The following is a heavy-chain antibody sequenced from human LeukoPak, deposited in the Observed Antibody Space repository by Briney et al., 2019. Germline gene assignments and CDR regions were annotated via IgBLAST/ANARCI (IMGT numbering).Heavy chain of an antibody. Sequence: PGGSLRLSCVVSGFSFRNYEMSWVRQAPGKGLEWVSYISHVDSPVYYTDSVKGRFTISRDNAKNSLYLQMNSLRAEDTAVYYCARVSPYSSSWYSGFDPWGQGTLVTVSS. J-gene: IGHJ5*02. D-gene: IGHD6-13*01. CDR1: GFSFRNYE. V-gene: IGHV3-48*03. CDR3: ARVSPYSSSWYSGFDP. CDR2: ISHVDSPV.